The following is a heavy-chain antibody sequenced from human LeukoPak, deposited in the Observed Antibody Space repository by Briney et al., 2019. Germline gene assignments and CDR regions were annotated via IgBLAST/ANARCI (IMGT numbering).Heavy chain of an antibody. J-gene: IGHJ4*02. CDR3: AKGPAHPSYSSSWYYFDY. CDR2: IRYDGGNK. Sequence: GGSLRLSCAASGFTFSSYGMHWVRQAPGKGLEWVAFIRYDGGNKYYADSVKGRFTISRDNSKNTLYLQMNSLRAEDTAVYYCAKGPAHPSYSSSWYYFDYWGQGTLVTVSS. CDR1: GFTFSSYG. V-gene: IGHV3-30*02. D-gene: IGHD6-13*01.